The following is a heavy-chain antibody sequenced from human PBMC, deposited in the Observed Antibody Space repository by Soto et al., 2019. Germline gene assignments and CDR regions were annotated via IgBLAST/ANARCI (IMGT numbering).Heavy chain of an antibody. D-gene: IGHD3-22*01. CDR1: GFAFSSYG. J-gene: IGHJ4*02. Sequence: GGSLRLSCAASGFAFSSYGIHWVRQAPGKGLEWVAGISYDGSNEHYTDSVKGRFTISRDNSKNTLYLQMNSLIAEDTVVYYCAKDTYFYDTSGYYIFDYWGQVT. CDR2: ISYDGSNE. CDR3: AKDTYFYDTSGYYIFDY. V-gene: IGHV3-30*18.